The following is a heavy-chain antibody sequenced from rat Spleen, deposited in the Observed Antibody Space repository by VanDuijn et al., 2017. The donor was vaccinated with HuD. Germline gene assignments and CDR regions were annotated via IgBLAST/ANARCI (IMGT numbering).Heavy chain of an antibody. J-gene: IGHJ2*01. V-gene: IGHV2-45*01. CDR3: ARDQELYFDY. CDR1: GFSLTSYH. CDR2: MWSVGST. Sequence: QVQLKESGPGLVQPSQTLSLTCTVSGFSLTSYHVSWVRQPPGKSLVWMGVMWSVGSTDYNSALKSRLSISRDTSKNQVFLKMNSLQGEDTTTYYCARDQELYFDYWGQGVMVTVSS.